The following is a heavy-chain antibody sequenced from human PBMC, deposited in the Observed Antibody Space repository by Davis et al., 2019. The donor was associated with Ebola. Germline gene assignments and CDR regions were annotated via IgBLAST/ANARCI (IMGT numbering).Heavy chain of an antibody. Sequence: GGSLRLSGAASGFTFSSYGMHWVRQAPGKGLEWVAFIRYDGSNKYYADSVKGRFTISRDNSKNTLYLQMNSLRAEDTAVYYCAKVAGYSSSWYVGYYGMDVWGQGTTVTVSS. V-gene: IGHV3-30*02. CDR2: IRYDGSNK. J-gene: IGHJ6*02. D-gene: IGHD6-13*01. CDR3: AKVAGYSSSWYVGYYGMDV. CDR1: GFTFSSYG.